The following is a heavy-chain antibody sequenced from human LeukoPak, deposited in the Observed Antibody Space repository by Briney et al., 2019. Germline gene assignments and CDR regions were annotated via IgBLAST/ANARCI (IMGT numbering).Heavy chain of an antibody. CDR1: GFTFSNYW. V-gene: IGHV3-74*01. D-gene: IGHD3-22*01. Sequence: GGSLRLSCAASGFTFSNYWMSWVRQAPGKGLVWISRINSDGSSRHYADSVKGRFTISRDNAKNTLHLQMTSLRAEDTAVYYCARGGPDSSDYSSLFDYWGRGILVTVSS. CDR2: INSDGSSR. CDR3: ARGGPDSSDYSSLFDY. J-gene: IGHJ4*02.